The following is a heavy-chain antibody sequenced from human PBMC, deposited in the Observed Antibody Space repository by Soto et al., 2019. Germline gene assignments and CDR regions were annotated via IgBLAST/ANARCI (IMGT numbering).Heavy chain of an antibody. Sequence: GGSLRLSCAASGFTFSSYWMSWVRQAPGKGLEWVANIKQDGSEKYYVDSVKGRFTISRDNAKNSLYLQMNSLRAEDTAVYYCARVEAYCSGGSCSHPGYYYYMDVWGKGTTVTVSS. CDR3: ARVEAYCSGGSCSHPGYYYYMDV. CDR1: GFTFSSYW. V-gene: IGHV3-7*01. D-gene: IGHD2-15*01. J-gene: IGHJ6*03. CDR2: IKQDGSEK.